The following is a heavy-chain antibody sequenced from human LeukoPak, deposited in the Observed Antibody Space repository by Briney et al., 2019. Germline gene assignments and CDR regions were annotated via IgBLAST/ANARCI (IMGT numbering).Heavy chain of an antibody. V-gene: IGHV4-59*01. D-gene: IGHD3-22*01. J-gene: IGHJ5*02. CDR1: GGSISSYY. CDR3: ARGLGSYYYDSSGYGRFDP. Sequence: SETLSLTCTVSGGSISSYYWSWIRQPPGKGLEWIGYIYYSGSTNYNPSLKSRVTISVDTSKNQFSLKLSSVTAADTAVYYCARGLGSYYYDSSGYGRFDPWGQGTLVTVSS. CDR2: IYYSGST.